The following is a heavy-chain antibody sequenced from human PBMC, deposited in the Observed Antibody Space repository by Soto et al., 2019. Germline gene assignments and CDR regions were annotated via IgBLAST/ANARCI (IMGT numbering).Heavy chain of an antibody. CDR1: GFTFITYP. CDR3: ARWNVHRDSYGYF. CDR2: ISYDGSNK. J-gene: IGHJ4*01. V-gene: IGHV3-30-3*01. Sequence: GGSLRLSCAASGFTFITYPMHWVRQAPGKGLEWVALISYDGSNKYYADSVMGRFTISRDNSKNTLYLQMNSLRVEDTAVYYCARWNVHRDSYGYFWGHATMVTVYS. D-gene: IGHD5-18*01.